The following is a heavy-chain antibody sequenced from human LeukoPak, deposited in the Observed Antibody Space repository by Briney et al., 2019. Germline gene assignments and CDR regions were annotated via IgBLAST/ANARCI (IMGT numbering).Heavy chain of an antibody. V-gene: IGHV3-23*01. D-gene: IGHD2-21*01. CDR3: AQDGYCGDAHCYTGAIEM. CDR2: ISSSGSAT. J-gene: IGHJ3*02. CDR1: GFTFSSNW. Sequence: GGSLRLSCAASGFTFSSNWMSWVRQAPGKGLEWVSAISSSGSATHFADSVKGRFIISRDNSKNTLYLEMKSLRAEDTALYFCAQDGYCGDAHCYTGAIEMWGQGTMVTVSS.